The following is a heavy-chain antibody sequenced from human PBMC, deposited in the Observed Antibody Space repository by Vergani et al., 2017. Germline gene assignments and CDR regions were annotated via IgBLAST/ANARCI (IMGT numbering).Heavy chain of an antibody. CDR3: ARALSYYYGSGSDDYNPYYYEGMDV. CDR2: VYTSGMT. Sequence: QVQLQESGPRLVRPSQTLSLTCTVSGGSINTGAYYWSWIRQPAGKGLEWIGRVYTSGMTNYHHSLKSRVTILVDRSTSQLSLELTSVTAGDTAVYFCARALSYYYGSGSDDYNPYYYEGMDVWGPGTTVTVSS. D-gene: IGHD3-10*01. J-gene: IGHJ6*02. V-gene: IGHV4-61*02. CDR1: GGSINTGAYY.